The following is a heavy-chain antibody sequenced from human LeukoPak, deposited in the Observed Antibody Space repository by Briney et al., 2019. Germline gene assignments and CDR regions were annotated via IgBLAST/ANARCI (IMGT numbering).Heavy chain of an antibody. CDR3: ARASSSWYGPAFDP. V-gene: IGHV4-30-2*01. Sequence: SQTLSLTCAVSGGSISSGGYSWSWIRQPPGKGLEWIGCIYHSGSTYYNPSLKSRVTISVDRSKNQFSLKLSSVTAADTAVYYCARASSSWYGPAFDPWGQGTLVTVSS. D-gene: IGHD6-13*01. CDR1: GGSISSGGYS. J-gene: IGHJ5*02. CDR2: IYHSGST.